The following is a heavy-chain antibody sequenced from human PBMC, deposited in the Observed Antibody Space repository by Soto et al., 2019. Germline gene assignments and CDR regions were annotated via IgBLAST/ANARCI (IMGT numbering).Heavy chain of an antibody. D-gene: IGHD6-13*01. V-gene: IGHV3-33*01. CDR3: ARGPNVAAYYYYGMDV. J-gene: IGHJ6*02. CDR1: GFTFSSYG. Sequence: QVQLVESGGGVVQPGMSLRLSCAASGFTFSSYGMHWVRQAPGKGLEWVAVIWYDGSNKYYADSVKGRFTISRDNSKNTLYLQMNSLRAEDTAVYYCARGPNVAAYYYYGMDVWGQGTTVTVSS. CDR2: IWYDGSNK.